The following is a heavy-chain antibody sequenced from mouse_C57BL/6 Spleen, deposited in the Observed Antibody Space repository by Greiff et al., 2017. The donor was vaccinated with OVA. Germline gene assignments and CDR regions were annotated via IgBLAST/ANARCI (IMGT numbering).Heavy chain of an antibody. D-gene: IGHD1-1*01. CDR3: AYYGSSYRYFDV. CDR1: GYTFTNYW. Sequence: VQLVESGAELVRPGTSVKMSCKASGYTFTNYWIGWAKQRPGHGLEWIGDIYPGGGYTNYNEKFKGKATLTADKSSSTAYMQFSSLTSEDSAIYYCAYYGSSYRYFDVWGTGTTVTVSS. CDR2: IYPGGGYT. J-gene: IGHJ1*03. V-gene: IGHV1-63*01.